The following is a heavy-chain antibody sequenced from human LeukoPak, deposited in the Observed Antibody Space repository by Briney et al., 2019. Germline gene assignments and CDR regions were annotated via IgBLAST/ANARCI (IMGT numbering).Heavy chain of an antibody. V-gene: IGHV4-30-2*01. J-gene: IGHJ3*02. CDR2: IYHSGST. Sequence: SETLSLTCTVSGGSISSGGYYWSWIRQPPGKGLEWIGYIYHSGSTYYNPSLKSRVTISVDRSKNQFSLKLSSVTAADTAVYYCARGSDYDAFDIWGQGTMVTVSS. CDR1: GGSISSGGYY. D-gene: IGHD4-17*01. CDR3: ARGSDYDAFDI.